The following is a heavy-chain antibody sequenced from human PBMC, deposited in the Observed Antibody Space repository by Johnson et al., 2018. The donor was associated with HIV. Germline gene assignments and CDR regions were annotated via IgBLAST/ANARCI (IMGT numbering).Heavy chain of an antibody. CDR2: IYSRDTT. Sequence: VQLVESGGGLVQPGGSLRLSCAASGITVSSSYMSWVRQAPGKGLEWVSVIYSRDTTYYADSVKDRFTISRDNSKNTLYLQMNSLRAEDTALYYCARAYSYGVFDIWGQGTMVTVSS. J-gene: IGHJ3*02. D-gene: IGHD5-18*01. V-gene: IGHV3-66*01. CDR3: ARAYSYGVFDI. CDR1: GITVSSSY.